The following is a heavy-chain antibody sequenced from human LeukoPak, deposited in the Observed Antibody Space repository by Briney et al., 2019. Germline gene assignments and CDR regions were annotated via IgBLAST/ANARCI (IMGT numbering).Heavy chain of an antibody. V-gene: IGHV3-53*04. CDR1: GFTVSSNY. CDR2: IYSGGST. J-gene: IGHJ6*02. Sequence: GGSLRLSCAASGFTVSSNYMSWVRQAPGKGLEWVSAIYSGGSTYYADSVKGRFTISRHNSKNTLYLQMNSPRAEDTAVYYCARDLPGYYYGMDVWGQGTTVTVSS. CDR3: ARDLPGYYYGMDV.